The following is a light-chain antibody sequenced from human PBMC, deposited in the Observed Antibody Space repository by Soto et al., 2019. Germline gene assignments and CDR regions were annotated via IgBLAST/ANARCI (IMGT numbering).Light chain of an antibody. J-gene: IGLJ2*01. CDR2: EVS. CDR3: SSYTSSSTLV. V-gene: IGLV2-18*02. CDR1: SSDVGSYNR. Sequence: QSALTQPPSVSGSPGQSVTISCTGTSSDVGSYNRVSWYQQPPGTAPKLMIYEVSNRPSGVPDRFSGSKSGNTASLTISGLQAEDEADYICSSYTSSSTLVFGGGTKLTVL.